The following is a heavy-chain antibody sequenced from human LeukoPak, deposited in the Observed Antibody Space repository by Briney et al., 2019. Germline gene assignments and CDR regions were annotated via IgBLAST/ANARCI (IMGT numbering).Heavy chain of an antibody. CDR2: IKQDGSEK. V-gene: IGHV3-7*01. Sequence: GGSLRLSCAASGFTFSSYWMSWVRQAPGKGLEWVANIKQDGSEKYYVDSVKGRFTISRDNAKNSLYLQMNSLRAEDTAVYYCARSDTAMGHYLDYWGQGTLVTVSS. CDR3: ARSDTAMGHYLDY. CDR1: GFTFSSYW. D-gene: IGHD5-18*01. J-gene: IGHJ4*02.